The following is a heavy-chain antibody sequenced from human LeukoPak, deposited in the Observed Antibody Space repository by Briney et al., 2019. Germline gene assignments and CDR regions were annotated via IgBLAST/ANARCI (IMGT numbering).Heavy chain of an antibody. CDR2: IYYSGST. D-gene: IGHD2-2*01. V-gene: IGHV4-59*01. Sequence: SETLSLTCTVSGGSISSYYWSWIRQPAGKGLEWIGYIYYSGSTNYNPSLKSRVTISVDTSKNQFSLKLSSVIAADTAVYYCARGGQLLLPYYFDYWGQGTLVTVSS. CDR1: GGSISSYY. CDR3: ARGGQLLLPYYFDY. J-gene: IGHJ4*02.